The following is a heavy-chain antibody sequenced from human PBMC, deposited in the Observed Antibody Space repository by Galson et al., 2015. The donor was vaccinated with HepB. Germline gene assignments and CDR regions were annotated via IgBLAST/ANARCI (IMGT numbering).Heavy chain of an antibody. CDR1: GFTFSSYP. J-gene: IGHJ3*02. CDR3: ARDREYYNSGPFDI. Sequence: SLRLSCAASGFTFSSYPMHWVRQAPGKGLEWVAVISYDGSNKYYADSVKGRFTISRDNSKNTLYLQINSLRPEDTAVYYCARDREYYNSGPFDIWGQGTMVTVSS. CDR2: ISYDGSNK. V-gene: IGHV3-30-3*01. D-gene: IGHD1-1*01.